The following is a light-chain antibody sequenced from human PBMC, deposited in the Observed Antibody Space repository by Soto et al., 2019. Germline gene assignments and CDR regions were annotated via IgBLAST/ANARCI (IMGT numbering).Light chain of an antibody. J-gene: IGKJ5*01. Sequence: IVLTQSPATLSLSPGERATLSCRASESVSSYLAWYQQKPGQAPRLLLYDASNRATGIPARFSGSGSGTDFTLTTSSLQPEDFAVYYCQQHNNWPPITFGQGTRLEIK. V-gene: IGKV3-11*01. CDR1: ESVSSY. CDR2: DAS. CDR3: QQHNNWPPIT.